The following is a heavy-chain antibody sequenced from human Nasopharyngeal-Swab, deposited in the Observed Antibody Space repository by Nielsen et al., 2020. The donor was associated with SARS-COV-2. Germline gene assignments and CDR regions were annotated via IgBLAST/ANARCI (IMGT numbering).Heavy chain of an antibody. D-gene: IGHD3-10*01. V-gene: IGHV3-23*01. CDR3: AKREITMVRGVIGYFDY. J-gene: IGHJ4*02. Sequence: WIRQPPGKGLEWVSAISGSGGSTYYADSVKGRFTISRDNSKNTLYLQMNSLRAEDTAVYYCAKREITMVRGVIGYFDYWGQGTLATVSS. CDR2: ISGSGGST.